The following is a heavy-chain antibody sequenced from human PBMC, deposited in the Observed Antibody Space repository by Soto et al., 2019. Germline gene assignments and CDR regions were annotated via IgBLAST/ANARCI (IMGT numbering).Heavy chain of an antibody. CDR2: ISGSGGST. CDR1: GFTFSSYA. CDR3: AKAEYSSSSGGSGFDY. Sequence: GGSLRLSCAASGFTFSSYAMSWVRQAPGKGLEWVSAISGSGGSTYYADSVKGRFTISRDNSKNTLYLQMNSLRAEDTAVYYCAKAEYSSSSGGSGFDYWSQGTLVTVSS. D-gene: IGHD6-6*01. J-gene: IGHJ4*02. V-gene: IGHV3-23*01.